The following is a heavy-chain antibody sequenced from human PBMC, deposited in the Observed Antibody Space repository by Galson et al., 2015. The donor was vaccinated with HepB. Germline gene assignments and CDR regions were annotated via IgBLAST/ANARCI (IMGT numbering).Heavy chain of an antibody. CDR1: GFTFSSYA. Sequence: SLRLSCAASGFTFSSYAMHWVRQAPGKGLEWVAVISYDGSNKYYADSVKGRFTISRDNSKNTLYPQMNSLRAEDTAVYYCARGWGGDIVVVPAAKGLDYWGQGTLVTVSS. CDR3: ARGWGGDIVVVPAAKGLDY. J-gene: IGHJ4*02. CDR2: ISYDGSNK. D-gene: IGHD2-2*01. V-gene: IGHV3-30-3*01.